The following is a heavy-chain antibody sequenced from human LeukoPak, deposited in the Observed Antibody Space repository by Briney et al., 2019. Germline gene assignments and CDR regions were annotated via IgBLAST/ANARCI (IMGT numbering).Heavy chain of an antibody. CDR1: GFTFSSYS. Sequence: GGSLRLSCVASGFTFSSYSMNWVRQAPGKGLEWVSSISSSSSYIYYADSVKGRFTISRDNAKNSLYLQMNSLRAEDTAVYYCARDRDYYDSSGYDYWGQGTLVTVSS. CDR3: ARDRDYYDSSGYDY. CDR2: ISSSSSYI. J-gene: IGHJ4*02. D-gene: IGHD3-22*01. V-gene: IGHV3-21*01.